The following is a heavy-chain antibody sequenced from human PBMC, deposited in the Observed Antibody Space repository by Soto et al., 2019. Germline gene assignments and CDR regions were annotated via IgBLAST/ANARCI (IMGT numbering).Heavy chain of an antibody. CDR3: ASSSAAGYSYYGMDV. CDR2: IIPIFGTA. J-gene: IGHJ6*02. Sequence: SVKVSCKASGGTFSSYAISWVRQAPGQGLEWMGGIIPIFGTANYAQKFQGRVTITADESTGTAYMELSSLRSEDTAVYYCASSSAAGYSYYGMDVWGQGTTVTVSS. V-gene: IGHV1-69*13. D-gene: IGHD6-25*01. CDR1: GGTFSSYA.